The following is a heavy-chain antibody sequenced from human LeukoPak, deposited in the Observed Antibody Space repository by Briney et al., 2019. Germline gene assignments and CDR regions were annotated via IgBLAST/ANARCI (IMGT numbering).Heavy chain of an antibody. Sequence: ASVKVSCKASGYTFTGYYMHWVRQAPGQGLEWMGWINPNSGGTNYAQKFQGRVTMTRDTSISTAYMELSRLRSDDTAVYYCARDSIAAAGTRNYYYMDVWGKGTTVTVSS. CDR2: INPNSGGT. D-gene: IGHD6-13*01. CDR3: ARDSIAAAGTRNYYYMDV. CDR1: GYTFTGYY. V-gene: IGHV1-2*02. J-gene: IGHJ6*03.